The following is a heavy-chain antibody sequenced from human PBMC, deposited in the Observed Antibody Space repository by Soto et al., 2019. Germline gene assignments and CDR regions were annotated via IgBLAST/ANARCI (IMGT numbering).Heavy chain of an antibody. J-gene: IGHJ4*02. CDR1: GASLSSGSYY. CDR3: ARISYWVKDY. V-gene: IGHV4-61*01. Sequence: PSDTLSLTCTVSGASLSSGSYYWSWIRQPPGKGLEWIGYFYYTGTTKYNPSLESRVTISADTSKNQFSLNLTSVTAADTAVYYCARISYWVKDYWGQGALVTVSS. D-gene: IGHD2-8*02. CDR2: FYYTGTT.